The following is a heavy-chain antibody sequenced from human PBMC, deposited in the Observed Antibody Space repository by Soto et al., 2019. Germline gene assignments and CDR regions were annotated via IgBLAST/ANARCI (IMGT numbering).Heavy chain of an antibody. V-gene: IGHV4-4*02. D-gene: IGHD3-16*01. CDR3: ARYKGVIMITFGGVPKTVGYFDY. CDR1: GVSISSSIW. Sequence: SETLSLTCAVSGVSISSSIWWSWVRQPPGKGLEWIAEISHSGSTNYNPSLKTRVTISVDKSKNQFSLKLTSVTAADTAVYYCARYKGVIMITFGGVPKTVGYFDYWGQGTLVTVSS. CDR2: ISHSGST. J-gene: IGHJ4*02.